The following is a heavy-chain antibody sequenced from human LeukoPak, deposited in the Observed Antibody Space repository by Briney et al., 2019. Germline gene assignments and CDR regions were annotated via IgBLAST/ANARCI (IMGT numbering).Heavy chain of an antibody. Sequence: SETLSLTCTVSGGSISSGSYYWSWIRQPAGKGLEWIGRMPSSGISTYSPSLKSRVTISIDTSRNQFSMNLNSVTAADTAVYYCAKGAGPPWFDPWGQGTLVTVSS. J-gene: IGHJ5*02. V-gene: IGHV4-61*02. D-gene: IGHD6-19*01. CDR1: GGSISSGSYY. CDR3: AKGAGPPWFDP. CDR2: MPSSGIS.